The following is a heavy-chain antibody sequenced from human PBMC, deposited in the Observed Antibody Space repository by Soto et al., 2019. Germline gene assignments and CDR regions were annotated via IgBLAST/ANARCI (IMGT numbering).Heavy chain of an antibody. J-gene: IGHJ6*02. CDR3: ARGATVTREYFYGMDV. V-gene: IGHV1-69*13. CDR2: IIPMFGTA. Sequence: SVKVSCKTSGGSFSNYAISWVRQSPGQGLEWMGAIIPMFGTANYAQMFQGRVTITADESTNTAYMEVSGLRSEDSAVYYCARGATVTREYFYGMDVWGQGTTVTVSS. D-gene: IGHD4-4*01. CDR1: GGSFSNYA.